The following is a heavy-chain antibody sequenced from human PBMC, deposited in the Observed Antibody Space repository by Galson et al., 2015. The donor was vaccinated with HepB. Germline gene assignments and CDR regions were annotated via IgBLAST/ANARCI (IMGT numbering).Heavy chain of an antibody. CDR1: GFTFDDYA. J-gene: IGHJ4*02. D-gene: IGHD6-13*01. Sequence: SLRLSCAASGFTFDDYAMHWVRQAPGKGLEWVSGISWNSGSIGYADSVKGRFTISRDNAKNSLYLQMNSLRAEDTALYYCANDPWAAGTGSFDYWGQGTLVTVSS. CDR3: ANDPWAAGTGSFDY. CDR2: ISWNSGSI. V-gene: IGHV3-9*01.